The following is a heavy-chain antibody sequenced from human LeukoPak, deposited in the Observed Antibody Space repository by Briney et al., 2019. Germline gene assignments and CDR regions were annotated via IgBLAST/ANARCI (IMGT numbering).Heavy chain of an antibody. Sequence: GGSLRLSCVASEFTFSNYAMNWVRQAPGKGLGWVSTISSGGGDTYIADSVKGRFTISRDNSKYTLYLQMNRLRADDTAVYYCAKAEGATLYYYGVDVWGQGTTVTVSS. V-gene: IGHV3-23*01. CDR1: EFTFSNYA. J-gene: IGHJ6*02. CDR2: ISSGGGDT. CDR3: AKAEGATLYYYGVDV.